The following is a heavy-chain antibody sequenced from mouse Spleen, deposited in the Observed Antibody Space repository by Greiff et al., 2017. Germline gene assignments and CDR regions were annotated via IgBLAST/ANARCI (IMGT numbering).Heavy chain of an antibody. J-gene: IGHJ4*01. V-gene: IGHV5-16*01. CDR1: GFTFSDYY. CDR2: INYDGSST. Sequence: EVQVVESEGGLVQPGSSMKLSCTASGFTFSDYYMAWVRQVPEKGLEWVANINYDGSSTYYLDSLKSRFIISRDNAKNILYLQMSSLKSEDTATYYCARERGVIHYYGYYAMDYWGQGTSVTVSS. CDR3: ARERGVIHYYGYYAMDY. D-gene: IGHD1-2*01.